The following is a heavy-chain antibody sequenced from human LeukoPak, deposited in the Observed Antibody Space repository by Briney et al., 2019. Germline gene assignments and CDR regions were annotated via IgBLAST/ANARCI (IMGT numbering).Heavy chain of an antibody. CDR2: IYHSGST. CDR3: ARSPSFYCSSTSCYYYYYMDV. V-gene: IGHV4-38-2*01. CDR1: GYSISSGYY. Sequence: SSETLSLTCAVSGYSISSGYYWGWIRQPPGKGLEWIGYIYHSGSTYYNPSLKSRVTISVDRSKNQFSLKLSSVTAADTAVYYCARSPSFYCSSTSCYYYYYMDVWGKGTTVTVSS. D-gene: IGHD2-2*01. J-gene: IGHJ6*03.